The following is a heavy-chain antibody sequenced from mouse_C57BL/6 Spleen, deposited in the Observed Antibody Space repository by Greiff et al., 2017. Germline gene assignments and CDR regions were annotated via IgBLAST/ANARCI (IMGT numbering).Heavy chain of an antibody. J-gene: IGHJ1*03. CDR2: INPNNGVT. V-gene: IGHV1-26*01. D-gene: IGHD1-1*01. CDR1: GYTFTDYY. Sequence: VQLQQSGPELVKPGASVKISCKASGYTFTDYYMNWVKQSHGKSLEWIGDINPNNGVTSYNQKFKGKATLTVDKSSSTAYMELRSLTSEDSAVYYCSRSHYGSSDGYFDVWGTGTTVTVSS. CDR3: SRSHYGSSDGYFDV.